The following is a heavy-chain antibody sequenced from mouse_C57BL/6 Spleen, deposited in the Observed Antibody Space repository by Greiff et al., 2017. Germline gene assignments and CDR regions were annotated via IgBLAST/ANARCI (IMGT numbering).Heavy chain of an antibody. D-gene: IGHD2-5*01. CDR1: GYTFTSYW. CDR2: IDPSDSEP. CDR3: ARASNYVRGAMDY. Sequence: QVQLQQPGAELVRPGSSVKLSCKASGYTFTSYWMHWVKQRPIQGLEWIGNIDPSDSEPHYNKKFKDKATLTADKHSSKAYMQLSSLTSEDYAVYYCARASNYVRGAMDYWGQGTLVTVSS. J-gene: IGHJ4*01. V-gene: IGHV1-52*01.